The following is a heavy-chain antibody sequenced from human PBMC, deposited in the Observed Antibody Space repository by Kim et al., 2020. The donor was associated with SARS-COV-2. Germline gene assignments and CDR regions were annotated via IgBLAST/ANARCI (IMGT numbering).Heavy chain of an antibody. CDR2: INHSGST. V-gene: IGHV4-34*01. D-gene: IGHD6-19*01. Sequence: SETLSLTCAVYGGSFSGYYWSWIRQPPGKGLEWIGEINHSGSTNYNPSLKSRVTISVDTSKNQFSLKLSSVTAADTAVYYCARGWLIAVAGTLFPYYYYYMVVWGKGTTVTVSS. J-gene: IGHJ6*03. CDR3: ARGWLIAVAGTLFPYYYYYMVV. CDR1: GGSFSGYY.